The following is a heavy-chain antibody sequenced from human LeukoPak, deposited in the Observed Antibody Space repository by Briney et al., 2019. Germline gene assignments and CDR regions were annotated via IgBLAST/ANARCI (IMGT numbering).Heavy chain of an antibody. J-gene: IGHJ4*02. V-gene: IGHV4-59*13. Sequence: SEPLSLTCTLSVGSISGYFWSWVRQAPGGGVDWIGHIYYSGATNYNPSLRSRVTISVDTSKNQFSLKLRSVTAADTGVYYCARAQYSGSCFDYWGQGTLVTVSS. CDR2: IYYSGAT. CDR1: VGSISGYF. CDR3: ARAQYSGSCFDY. D-gene: IGHD1-26*01.